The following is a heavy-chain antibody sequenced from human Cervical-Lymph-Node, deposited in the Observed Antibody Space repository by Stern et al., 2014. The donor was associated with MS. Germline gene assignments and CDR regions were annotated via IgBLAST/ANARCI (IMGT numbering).Heavy chain of an antibody. V-gene: IGHV3-21*01. CDR1: GFSFSNSA. CDR2: ISSSSAYI. D-gene: IGHD3-16*01. J-gene: IGHJ4*02. CDR3: LRDGGDY. Sequence: EVQLVESGGGLVKPGGSLRLSCAASGFSFSNSAMNWVRQAPGKGLEWVSSISSSSAYIYYADSVKGRFTISRDNAKNLLFLQMNSLRAEETAVYYCLRDGGDYWGQGTLVTVSS.